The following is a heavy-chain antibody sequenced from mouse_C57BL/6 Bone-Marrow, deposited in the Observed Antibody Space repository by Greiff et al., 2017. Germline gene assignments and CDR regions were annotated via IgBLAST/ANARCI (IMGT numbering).Heavy chain of an antibody. CDR1: GFTFNDTY. D-gene: IGHD3-3*01. V-gene: IGHV14-3*01. J-gene: IGHJ3*01. CDR2: IDPATGNT. CDR3: ARARPRREFAY. Sequence: EVQLQQSVAELVRPGASVKLSCTASGFTFNDTYMHWVKQRPEQGLEWIGKIDPATGNTKYAPKFQGKATITAAQSSNTAYLQLSSLTSEDTAIXYCARARPRREFAYWGQGTLVTVSA.